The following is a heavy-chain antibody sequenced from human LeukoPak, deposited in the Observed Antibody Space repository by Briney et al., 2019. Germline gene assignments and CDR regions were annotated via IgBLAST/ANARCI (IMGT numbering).Heavy chain of an antibody. CDR2: ISWNSGSI. V-gene: IGHV3-9*01. J-gene: IGHJ3*02. D-gene: IGHD2-15*01. Sequence: SLRLSCAASGFTFDDYAMHWVRQAPGKGLEWVSGISWNSGSIGYADSVKGRFTISRDNAKNSLYLQMNSLRAEDTALHYCAKELVADAFDIWGQGTMVTVSS. CDR3: AKELVADAFDI. CDR1: GFTFDDYA.